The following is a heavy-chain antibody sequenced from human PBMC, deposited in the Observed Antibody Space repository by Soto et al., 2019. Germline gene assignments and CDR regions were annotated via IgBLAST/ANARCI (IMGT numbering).Heavy chain of an antibody. D-gene: IGHD4-17*01. J-gene: IGHJ4*02. CDR1: GFSFRSYG. Sequence: PGGSLRLSCAASGFSFRSYGMHWVRQSPGKGLEWVAVIGSDGRNEFYADSVKGRFSISRDNSKNTLYLQMNSLRAEDTAVYYCARVHDYGDYPGKGGFDYWGQGTLVTVSS. CDR2: IGSDGRNE. V-gene: IGHV3-30*03. CDR3: ARVHDYGDYPGKGGFDY.